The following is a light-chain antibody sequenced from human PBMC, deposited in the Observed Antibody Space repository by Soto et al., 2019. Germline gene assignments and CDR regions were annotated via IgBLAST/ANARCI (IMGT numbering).Light chain of an antibody. V-gene: IGKV3-20*01. Sequence: IVLTQSPGTLSLSPGERATLSCRASQSVSSSYLAWYQQKPGQAPRLLIYGASSRATGIPDRFSGSGSGTDFTLTISRLEPEDFAVYYCQQYGSSPLTFGAGTKVEIX. CDR1: QSVSSSY. J-gene: IGKJ4*01. CDR2: GAS. CDR3: QQYGSSPLT.